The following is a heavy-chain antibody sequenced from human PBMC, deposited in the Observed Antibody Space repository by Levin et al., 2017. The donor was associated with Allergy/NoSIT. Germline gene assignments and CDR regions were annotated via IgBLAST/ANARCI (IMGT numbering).Heavy chain of an antibody. Sequence: GESLKISCAASGFTFSSYAMSWVRQAPGKGLEWVSAISGSGGSTYYADSAKGRFTISRDNSKNTLYLQMNSLRAEDTAVYYCAKVGERGWWRSRGHFDYWGQGTLVTVSS. D-gene: IGHD2-15*01. CDR2: ISGSGGST. J-gene: IGHJ4*02. CDR1: GFTFSSYA. CDR3: AKVGERGWWRSRGHFDY. V-gene: IGHV3-23*01.